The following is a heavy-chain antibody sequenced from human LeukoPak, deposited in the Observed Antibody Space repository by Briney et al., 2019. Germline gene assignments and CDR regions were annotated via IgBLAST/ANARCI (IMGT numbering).Heavy chain of an antibody. D-gene: IGHD3-9*01. CDR2: ISWDGGST. Sequence: GGSLRLSCAASGFTFDDYTMHWVRQAPGKGLEWVSLISWDGGSTYYADSVKGRFTISRDNSKNSLYLQMNSLRTEDTALYYCAKGAANYDILTGGNYYGMDVWGQGTTVTVSS. CDR1: GFTFDDYT. V-gene: IGHV3-43*01. CDR3: AKGAANYDILTGGNYYGMDV. J-gene: IGHJ6*02.